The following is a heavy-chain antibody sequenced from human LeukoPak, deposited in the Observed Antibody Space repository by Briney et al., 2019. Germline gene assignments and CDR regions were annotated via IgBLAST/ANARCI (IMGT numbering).Heavy chain of an antibody. Sequence: SETLSLTCTVSGGSISSSSYYWGWIRQPPGKGLEWIGYIYYSGSTNYNPSLKSRVTISVDTSKNQFSLTLSSVTAADTAVYYCARVYGSGSLGGFDYWGQGTLVTVSS. J-gene: IGHJ4*02. V-gene: IGHV4-61*05. CDR3: ARVYGSGSLGGFDY. CDR1: GGSISSSSYY. CDR2: IYYSGST. D-gene: IGHD3-10*01.